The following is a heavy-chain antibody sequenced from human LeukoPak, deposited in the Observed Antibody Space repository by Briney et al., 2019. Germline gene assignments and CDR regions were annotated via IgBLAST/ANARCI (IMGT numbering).Heavy chain of an antibody. Sequence: PSETLSLTCAVYGGSFSGYYWSWIRQPPGKGLEWIGEINHSGSTNYNPSLKSRVTISVDTSKNQFSLKLSSVTAADTAVYYCARGFLTHGPYCSGGSCESGGDVWGKGTTVTVSS. CDR3: ARGFLTHGPYCSGGSCESGGDV. CDR1: GGSFSGYY. CDR2: INHSGST. D-gene: IGHD2-15*01. J-gene: IGHJ6*04. V-gene: IGHV4-34*01.